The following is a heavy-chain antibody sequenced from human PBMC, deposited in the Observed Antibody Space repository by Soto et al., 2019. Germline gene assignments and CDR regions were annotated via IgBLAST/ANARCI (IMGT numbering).Heavy chain of an antibody. CDR1: GYSISSGNY. V-gene: IGHV4-38-2*01. D-gene: IGHD2-2*01. CDR2: LYHIGST. CDR3: RSSTSCYDESCVDV. J-gene: IGHJ6*02. Sequence: SESLSITGAVSGYSISSGNYWAWIRQPPGRGLEWIGSLYHIGSTHYNTSLKSRVTISVDTSKNHFSLELSSVTAADTAIYYCRSSTSCYDESCVDVWGQGTMVTVSS.